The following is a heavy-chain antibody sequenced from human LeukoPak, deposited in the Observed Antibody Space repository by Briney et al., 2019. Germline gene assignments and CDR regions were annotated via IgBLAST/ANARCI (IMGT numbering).Heavy chain of an antibody. CDR1: GYTFTGYY. CDR3: ARVRCSGGSCYTGFDY. V-gene: IGHV1-2*02. J-gene: IGHJ4*02. Sequence: ASVKVSCKASGYTFTGYYMHCVRQAPGQGLEWMGWINPNSGGTNYAQKFQGRVTMTRDTSISTAYMELSRLRSDDTAVYYCARVRCSGGSCYTGFDYWGQGTLVTVSS. CDR2: INPNSGGT. D-gene: IGHD2-15*01.